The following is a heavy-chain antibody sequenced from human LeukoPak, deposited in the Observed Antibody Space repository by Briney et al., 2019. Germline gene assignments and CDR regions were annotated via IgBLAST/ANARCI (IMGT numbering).Heavy chain of an antibody. J-gene: IGHJ4*02. CDR1: GFTFSSYA. CDR2: ISGSGGST. V-gene: IGHV3-23*01. D-gene: IGHD2-2*01. Sequence: GGSPRLSCAASGFTFSSYAMSWVRQAPGKGLEWVSAISGSGGSTYYADSVKGRFTISRDNAKNSLYLQMNSLRAEDTAVYYCARGREYQLLNPSDYWGQGTLVTVSS. CDR3: ARGREYQLLNPSDY.